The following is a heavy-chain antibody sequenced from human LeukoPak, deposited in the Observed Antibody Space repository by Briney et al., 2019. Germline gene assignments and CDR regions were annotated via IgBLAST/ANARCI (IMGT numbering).Heavy chain of an antibody. D-gene: IGHD3-10*01. Sequence: GGSLRLSCAASGFTFSSYWMSWVRQAPGKGLEWVANIKQDGSEKYYVDSVRGRFTISRDNAKNSLYLQMNSLRAEDTAVYYCARGGYIRSGSSDVWGKGTTVTVSS. CDR2: IKQDGSEK. CDR1: GFTFSSYW. V-gene: IGHV3-7*01. CDR3: ARGGYIRSGSSDV. J-gene: IGHJ6*04.